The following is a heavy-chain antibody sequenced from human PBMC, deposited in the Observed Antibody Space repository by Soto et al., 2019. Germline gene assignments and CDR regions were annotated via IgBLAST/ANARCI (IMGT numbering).Heavy chain of an antibody. D-gene: IGHD2-8*01. CDR2: INAGNGNT. V-gene: IGHV1-3*01. CDR3: ARDGSAAGMVYGNWFDP. CDR1: GYTFTSYA. Sequence: ASVKVSCKASGYTFTSYAMHWVRQAPGQRLEWMGWINAGNGNTKYSQKFQGRVTITRDTSASTAYMELSSLRSEDTAVYYCARDGSAAGMVYGNWFDPWGQGTMVTVYS. J-gene: IGHJ5*02.